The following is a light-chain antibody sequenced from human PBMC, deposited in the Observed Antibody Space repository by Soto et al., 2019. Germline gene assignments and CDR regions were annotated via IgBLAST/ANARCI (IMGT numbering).Light chain of an antibody. J-gene: IGKJ1*01. V-gene: IGKV1-39*01. CDR1: QSIISY. Sequence: DIQMTQSPSSLSASVGDRITITCRASQSIISYLNWYQQKPGKAPKLLIYAASSLQSGAPSRFSGSGYGTDFTLPILTLQPEDFATNDCQQCCSTNWKCGKGTKVDIK. CDR3: QQCCSTNWK. CDR2: AAS.